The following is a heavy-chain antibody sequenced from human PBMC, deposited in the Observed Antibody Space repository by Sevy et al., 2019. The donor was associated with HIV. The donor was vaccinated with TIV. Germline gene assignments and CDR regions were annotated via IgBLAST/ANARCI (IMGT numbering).Heavy chain of an antibody. CDR1: GFTFSDYY. CDR2: ISSSGSTI. CDR3: TKTNNWNYPGGMDV. J-gene: IGHJ6*02. V-gene: IGHV3-11*01. D-gene: IGHD1-7*01. Sequence: GGSLRLSCAASGFTFSDYYMSWIRQAPGKGLEWVSSISSSGSTIYYEDSVKGRFTISRDNAKNSLYLKMNSLRAEDTAVYYCTKTNNWNYPGGMDVWGQGTTVTVSS.